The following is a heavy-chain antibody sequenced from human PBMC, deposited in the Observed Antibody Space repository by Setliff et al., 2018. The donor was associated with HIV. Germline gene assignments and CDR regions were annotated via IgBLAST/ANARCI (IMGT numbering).Heavy chain of an antibody. Sequence: GESLKISCRGSGLTFTTYWIGWVRQMPGKGLEWMGIIYPGDSNIQYSPSFQGQVTISADKSISTAYLQWSSLKASDTAMYYCARGGYCSSANCPPNYWGQGTPVTVS. CDR3: ARGGYCSSANCPPNY. D-gene: IGHD2-2*01. CDR1: GLTFTTYW. V-gene: IGHV5-51*01. CDR2: IYPGDSNI. J-gene: IGHJ4*02.